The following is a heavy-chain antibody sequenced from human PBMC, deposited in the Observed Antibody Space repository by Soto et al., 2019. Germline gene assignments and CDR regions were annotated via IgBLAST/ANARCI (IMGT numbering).Heavy chain of an antibody. CDR3: ARVVLELPYYYYYYMDV. CDR1: GFTFSSYS. D-gene: IGHD1-7*01. CDR2: ISSSSSTI. Sequence: GGSLRLSCAASGFTFSSYSMNWVRQAPGKGLEWVSYISSSSSTIYYADSVKGRFTISRDNAKNSLYLQMNSLRAEDTAVYYCARVVLELPYYYYYYMDVWGKGTTVTVSS. J-gene: IGHJ6*03. V-gene: IGHV3-48*01.